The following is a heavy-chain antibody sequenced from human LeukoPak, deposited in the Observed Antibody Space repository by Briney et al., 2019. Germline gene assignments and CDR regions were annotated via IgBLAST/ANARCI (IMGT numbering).Heavy chain of an antibody. J-gene: IGHJ4*02. CDR1: GYTFTGYY. CDR2: INPNSGGT. V-gene: IGHV1-2*06. D-gene: IGHD3-3*01. CDR3: ARIPVESYDFWSGHPFEGDDTLDY. Sequence: ASVKVSCKASGYTFTGYYMHWVRQAPGQGLEWMGRINPNSGGTNYAQKFQGRVTMTRDTSISTAHMELSRLRSDDTAVYYCARIPVESYDFWSGHPFEGDDTLDYWGQGTLVTVSS.